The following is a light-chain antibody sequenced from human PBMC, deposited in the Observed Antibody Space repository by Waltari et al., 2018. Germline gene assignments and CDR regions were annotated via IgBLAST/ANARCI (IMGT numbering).Light chain of an antibody. J-gene: IGLJ2*01. V-gene: IGLV1-40*01. CDR3: QSYDSSLSAHVV. CDR2: GNS. CDR1: SSNIGAGYD. Sequence: QSVLTQPPSVSGAPGQRVTISCTGSSSNIGAGYDVHWYQQLPGTAPKLLLYGNSNRPSVVPDRFSGSKSGTSASLAITGLQAEDEADYYCQSYDSSLSAHVVFGGGTKLTVL.